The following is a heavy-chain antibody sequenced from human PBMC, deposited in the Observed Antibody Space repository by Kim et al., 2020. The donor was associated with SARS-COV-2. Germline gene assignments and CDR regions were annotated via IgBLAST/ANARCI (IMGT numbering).Heavy chain of an antibody. CDR3: ARAATRSRVFDY. Sequence: DYAVSVKSRITINPDTSKNQFSLQLNSVTPEDTAVCYCARAATRSRVFDYWGQGTLVTVSS. D-gene: IGHD6-25*01. V-gene: IGHV6-1*01. J-gene: IGHJ4*02.